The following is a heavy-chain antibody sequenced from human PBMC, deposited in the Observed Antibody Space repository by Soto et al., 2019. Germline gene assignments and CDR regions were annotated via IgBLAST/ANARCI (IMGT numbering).Heavy chain of an antibody. CDR2: ISTSGNV. CDR1: GGSLTKYY. D-gene: IGHD3-3*01. CDR3: ARDNNDFWSLYPLAFDY. Sequence: SANPSLTGTVSGGSLTKYYRGWIRQPAGKGLEWIGRISTSGNVVSKASLRSRLTMSVDTSKNQFSLRLTSVTAADTAVYYCARDNNDFWSLYPLAFDYWGQGAPVTVSS. J-gene: IGHJ4*02. V-gene: IGHV4-4*07.